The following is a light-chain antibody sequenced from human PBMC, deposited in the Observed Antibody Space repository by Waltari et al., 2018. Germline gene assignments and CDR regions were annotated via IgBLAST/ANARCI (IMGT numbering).Light chain of an antibody. CDR1: QSVSSSY. Sequence: EIVLTQSPGTLSLSPGERATLSCRASQSVSSSYLAWYQQNPGQAPRLLIYGATSRATGSPDRLSGSGSGTDFTLTISRLEPEDFAVYYCQQYGSSPITFGQGTRLEIK. CDR2: GAT. V-gene: IGKV3-20*01. J-gene: IGKJ5*01. CDR3: QQYGSSPIT.